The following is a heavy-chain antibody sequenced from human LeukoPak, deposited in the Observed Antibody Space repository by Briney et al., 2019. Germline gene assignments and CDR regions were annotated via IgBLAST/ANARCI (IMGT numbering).Heavy chain of an antibody. J-gene: IGHJ5*02. CDR1: GGTFSSYA. D-gene: IGHD3-3*01. Sequence: SVTVSFTASGGTFSSYAISWVRQAPGQGLEWMGGIIPIFGTANYAQKFQGRVTITTDESTSTAYMELSSLRSEDTAVYYCARAKGDDFWSGPPNWFDHWGQGTLVTVSS. CDR2: IIPIFGTA. CDR3: ARAKGDDFWSGPPNWFDH. V-gene: IGHV1-69*05.